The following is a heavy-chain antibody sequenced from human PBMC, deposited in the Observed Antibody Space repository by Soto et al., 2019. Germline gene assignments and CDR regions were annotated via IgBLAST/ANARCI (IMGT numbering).Heavy chain of an antibody. J-gene: IGHJ6*02. CDR1: GGTFSSYA. CDR2: IIPIFGTA. CDR3: ATRELDYYYGMDV. V-gene: IGHV1-69*13. D-gene: IGHD3-10*01. Sequence: ASVKVSCKASGGTFSSYAISWVRQAPGQGLEWMGGIIPIFGTANYAQKFQGRVTITADESTSTAYMELSSLRPEDTAVYYCATRELDYYYGMDVWGQGTTVTVSS.